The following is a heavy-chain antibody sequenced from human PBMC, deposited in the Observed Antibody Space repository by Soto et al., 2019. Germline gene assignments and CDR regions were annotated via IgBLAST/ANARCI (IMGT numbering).Heavy chain of an antibody. CDR2: IDLSDSYT. CDR3: ARLEEAGFYGMEV. V-gene: IGHV5-10-1*01. D-gene: IGHD1-1*01. J-gene: IGHJ6*02. Sequence: PVGSLKISFKFSGYSFTSYLMNLVLQMPGKGLDWMGRIDLSDSYTNYSPSFQGHVTISADKSLSTAYLQWSSLKASDTAIYYCARLEEAGFYGMEVWGQGTTVTVSS. CDR1: GYSFTSYL.